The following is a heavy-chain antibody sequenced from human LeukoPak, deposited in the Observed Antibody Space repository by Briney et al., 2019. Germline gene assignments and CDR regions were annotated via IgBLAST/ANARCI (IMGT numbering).Heavy chain of an antibody. CDR2: INPDNGGT. D-gene: IGHD2-2*01. CDR1: GYTFTDYY. Sequence: ASVKVSCRASGYTFTDYYIHWVRQAPRQGREWMGWINPDNGGTNYAQKLQGRVTMTMDTSIRTVYMDLSRLRSDDTAVFYCTREARVGNWFDPWGQGTQVTVSS. CDR3: TREARVGNWFDP. V-gene: IGHV1-2*02. J-gene: IGHJ5*02.